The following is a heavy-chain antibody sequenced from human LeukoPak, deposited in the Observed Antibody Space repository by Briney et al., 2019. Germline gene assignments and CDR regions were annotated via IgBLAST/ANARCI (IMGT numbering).Heavy chain of an antibody. CDR3: ARLGVGYSNEFDY. Sequence: SETLSLTCTVSGGSISSGGYYWSWIRQHPGKGLEWIGYICYSGSTYYNPSLKSRVTISVDTSKNQFSLKLSSVTAADTAVYYCARLGVGYSNEFDYWGQGTLVTVSS. CDR2: ICYSGST. V-gene: IGHV4-31*03. CDR1: GGSISSGGYY. D-gene: IGHD4-11*01. J-gene: IGHJ4*02.